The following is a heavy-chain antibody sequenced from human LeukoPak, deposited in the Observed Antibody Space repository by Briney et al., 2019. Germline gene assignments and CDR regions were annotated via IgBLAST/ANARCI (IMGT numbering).Heavy chain of an antibody. D-gene: IGHD1-1*01. CDR3: VKNWQSDY. CDR2: ISWNSGDI. Sequence: GGSLRLSCAASGFTFDDYAMHWVRQAPGKGLEWVSGISWNSGDIGYGDSVKGRFTISRDNAKNSLYLQMNSLRPEDTALYYCVKNWQSDYWGQGTLVTVSS. V-gene: IGHV3-9*01. J-gene: IGHJ4*02. CDR1: GFTFDDYA.